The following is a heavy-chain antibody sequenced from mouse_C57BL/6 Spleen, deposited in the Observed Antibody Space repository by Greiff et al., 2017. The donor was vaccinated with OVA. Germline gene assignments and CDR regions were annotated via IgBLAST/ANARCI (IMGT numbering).Heavy chain of an antibody. CDR3: AKSLGYYYAMDY. CDR1: GYSFTSYY. Sequence: QVHVKQSGPELVKPGASVKISCKASGYSFTSYYIHWVKQRPGQGLEWIGWLYPGSGNTKYNEKFKGKATLTADTSSSTAYMQLSSLTSEDSAVYYCAKSLGYYYAMDYWGQGTSVTVSS. D-gene: IGHD6-2*01. J-gene: IGHJ4*01. CDR2: LYPGSGNT. V-gene: IGHV1-66*01.